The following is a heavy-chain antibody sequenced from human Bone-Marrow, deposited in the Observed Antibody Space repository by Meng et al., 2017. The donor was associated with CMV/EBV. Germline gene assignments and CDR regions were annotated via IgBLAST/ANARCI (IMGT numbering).Heavy chain of an antibody. V-gene: IGHV1-2*02. J-gene: IGHJ4*02. CDR2: INPNEDT. CDR3: ARSSGWSRFDY. CDR1: GYTVTDYY. Sequence: QVQLVQSGAGVKKPGDSVNVSCKSSGYTVTDYYIHWVRQAPGQWLEWMWWINPNEDTNYAQNFQGRVTMTRDMSINTVYMELSRLTSDDTAVYYCARSSGWSRFDYWGLGTLVTVSS. D-gene: IGHD6-19*01.